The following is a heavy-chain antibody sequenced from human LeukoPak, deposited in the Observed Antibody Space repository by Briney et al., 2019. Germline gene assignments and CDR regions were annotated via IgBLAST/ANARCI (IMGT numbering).Heavy chain of an antibody. CDR2: IKQDGSEK. J-gene: IGHJ4*02. V-gene: IGHV3-7*01. CDR3: ARENGAEGALDY. D-gene: IGHD1-26*01. Sequence: PGGSLRLSCAASGFTFRSYWMSWVRQAPRKGLEWVANIKQDGSEKSYGDSVKGRFTISRDNSKNTLYLQMNSLRAEDTAVYYCARENGAEGALDYWGQGTLVTVSS. CDR1: GFTFRSYW.